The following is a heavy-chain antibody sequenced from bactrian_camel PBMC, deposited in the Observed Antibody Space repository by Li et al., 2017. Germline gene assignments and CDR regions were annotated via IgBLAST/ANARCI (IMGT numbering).Heavy chain of an antibody. J-gene: IGHJ4*01. V-gene: IGHV3-2*01. D-gene: IGHD6*01. CDR1: GFTFSSTY. CDR3: AADLERGWSKPLATRASYKY. CDR2: IYATGGTP. Sequence: HVQLVESGGGLVQPGGSLRLSCAASGFTFSSTYMSWLRRAPGKGLEWVSSIYATGGTPYYADSVKGRFTISRDNAKNSVYLQMNSLKPEDTAMYYCAADLERGWSKPLATRASYKYWGQGTQVTVS.